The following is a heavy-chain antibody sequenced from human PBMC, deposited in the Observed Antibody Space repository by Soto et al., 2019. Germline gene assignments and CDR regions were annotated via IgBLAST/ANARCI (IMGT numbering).Heavy chain of an antibody. CDR1: GFTFSASA. J-gene: IGHJ4*02. D-gene: IGHD4-17*01. V-gene: IGHV3-73*02. Sequence: EVQLVESGGGLVQPGGSLTLSCAASGFTFSASAMHWVRQASGKGLEWVGRIRSKSNNYATAYSVSVEGRFTISRDDSTNTAYLQLNSLKAEDTAVYYCTTPPSDYGEIDYWGQGSLVPVSS. CDR3: TTPPSDYGEIDY. CDR2: IRSKSNNYAT.